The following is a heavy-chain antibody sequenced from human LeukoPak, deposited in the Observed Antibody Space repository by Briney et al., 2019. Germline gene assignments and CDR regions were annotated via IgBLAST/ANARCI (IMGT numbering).Heavy chain of an antibody. J-gene: IGHJ3*02. CDR3: ARAQIVVVPAAIVTDAFDI. Sequence: SVKVSCKASGGTFSNYAISWVRQAPGQGLEWMGGIIPIFGTANYAQKFQGRVTITTDESTSTAYMELSSLRSEDTAVYYCARAQIVVVPAAIVTDAFDIWGQGTMVTVSS. CDR1: GGTFSNYA. CDR2: IIPIFGTA. V-gene: IGHV1-69*05. D-gene: IGHD2-2*02.